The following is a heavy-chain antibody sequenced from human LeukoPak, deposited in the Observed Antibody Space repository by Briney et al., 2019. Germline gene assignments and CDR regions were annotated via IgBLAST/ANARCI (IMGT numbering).Heavy chain of an antibody. D-gene: IGHD3-22*01. Sequence: AGGSLRLSCAASGFTFDDYGMSWVRQAPGKGLEWVSGISWNGGSTGYADSVKGRFTISRDNAKNSLYLQMNSLRAEDTALYHCARDFGYDSSGYYYPGSDYWGQGTLVTVSS. J-gene: IGHJ4*02. CDR3: ARDFGYDSSGYYYPGSDY. CDR2: ISWNGGST. CDR1: GFTFDDYG. V-gene: IGHV3-20*01.